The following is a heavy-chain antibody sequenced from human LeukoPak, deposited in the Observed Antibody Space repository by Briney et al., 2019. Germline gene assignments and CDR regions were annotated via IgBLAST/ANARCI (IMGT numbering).Heavy chain of an antibody. CDR2: IIPISGTT. V-gene: IGHV1-69*13. CDR1: GYTLTSYG. Sequence: SVKVSCKASGYTLTSYGISWERQATGQGLEWMGGIIPISGTTNYAQKFQGRVTITADESTSTAYMELSSLRSEDTAMYYCATYCSSANCYIWGYYFDSWGQGTLVTVSS. D-gene: IGHD2-2*01. J-gene: IGHJ4*02. CDR3: ATYCSSANCYIWGYYFDS.